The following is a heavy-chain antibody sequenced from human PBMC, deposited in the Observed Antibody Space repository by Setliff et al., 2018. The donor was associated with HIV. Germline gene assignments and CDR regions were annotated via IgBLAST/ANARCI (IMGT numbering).Heavy chain of an antibody. J-gene: IGHJ3*02. CDR2: IYPYDSGT. CDR1: KYIFTRYW. Sequence: GESLKISCKGSKYIFTRYWIGWVRQMPGKGLEWMGIIYPYDSGTRYSPSFQGQVTISADKSISTAYVQWSGLKASDTAMYYCARRPYYDSWSGHQAFDIWGQGTMVTVSS. D-gene: IGHD3-3*01. V-gene: IGHV5-51*01. CDR3: ARRPYYDSWSGHQAFDI.